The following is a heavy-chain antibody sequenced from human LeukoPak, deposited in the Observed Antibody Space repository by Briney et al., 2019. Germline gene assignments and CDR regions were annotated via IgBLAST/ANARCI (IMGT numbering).Heavy chain of an antibody. V-gene: IGHV4-59*08. CDR2: IYYTGST. Sequence: SETLSLTCSVSGGSISSLYWSWIRQPPGKGLEWIGYIYYTGSTNYNPSLKSRVTMFVDMSKNQFSLRLSSVTAADTAVYYCARHRAYSSSSLFDYWGQGTLVTVSS. J-gene: IGHJ4*02. D-gene: IGHD6-6*01. CDR3: ARHRAYSSSSLFDY. CDR1: GGSISSLY.